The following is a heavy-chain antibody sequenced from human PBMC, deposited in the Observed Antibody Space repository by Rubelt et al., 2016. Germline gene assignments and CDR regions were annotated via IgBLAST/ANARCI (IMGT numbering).Heavy chain of an antibody. CDR2: IYYSGST. J-gene: IGHJ6*02. CDR1: GGSISSSSYY. CDR3: TREYDFGSHYSSYGMDV. Sequence: QLQLQESGPGLVKPSETLSLTCIVSGGSISSSSYYWGWIRQPPGKGLEWIGSIYYSGSTYYNPSPKSRAHNTVDTSKNQHTLKGNSVTAADTAVNYCTREYDFGSHYSSYGMDVWGQGTTVTVSS. D-gene: IGHD3-3*01. V-gene: IGHV4-39*02.